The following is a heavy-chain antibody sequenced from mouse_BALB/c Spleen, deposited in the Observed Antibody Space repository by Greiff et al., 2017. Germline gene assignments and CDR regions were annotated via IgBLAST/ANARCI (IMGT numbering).Heavy chain of an antibody. Sequence: EVKLVESGPGLVKPSQSLSLTCTVTGYSITSDYAWNWIRQFPGNKLEWMGYISYSGSTSYNPSLKSRISITRDTSKNQFFLQLNSVTTEDTATYYCARGGLRRGNAMDYWGQGTSVTVSS. CDR1: GYSITSDYA. D-gene: IGHD2-4*01. J-gene: IGHJ4*01. CDR3: ARGGLRRGNAMDY. V-gene: IGHV3-2*02. CDR2: ISYSGST.